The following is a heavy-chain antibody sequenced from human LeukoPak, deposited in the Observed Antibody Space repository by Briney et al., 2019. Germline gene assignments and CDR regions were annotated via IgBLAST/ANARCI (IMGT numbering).Heavy chain of an antibody. V-gene: IGHV1-2*02. CDR2: INPNSGGT. CDR1: GYTFTGYY. J-gene: IGHJ4*02. D-gene: IGHD5-18*01. Sequence: ASVTVSCKASGYTFTGYYMHWVRQAPGQGLEWMGWINPNSGGTNYAQKFQGRVTMTRDTSISTAYMELSRLRSDDTAVYYCARALRAMVSFDYWGQGTLATVSS. CDR3: ARALRAMVSFDY.